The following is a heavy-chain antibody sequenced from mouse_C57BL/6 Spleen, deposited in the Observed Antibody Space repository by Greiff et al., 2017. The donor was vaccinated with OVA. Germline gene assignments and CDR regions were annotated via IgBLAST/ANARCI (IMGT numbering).Heavy chain of an antibody. J-gene: IGHJ2*01. CDR3: ARGGSGSYYFDY. CDR2: ISSGGSYT. D-gene: IGHD3-2*02. Sequence: EVQLVESGGDLVKPGGSLKLSCAASGFTFSSYGMSWVRQTPDKRLAWVATISSGGSYTYSPDSVKGRFTISRDNAKNTLYLQMSSLKSEDTAMYYCARGGSGSYYFDYWGQGTTLTVSS. V-gene: IGHV5-6*01. CDR1: GFTFSSYG.